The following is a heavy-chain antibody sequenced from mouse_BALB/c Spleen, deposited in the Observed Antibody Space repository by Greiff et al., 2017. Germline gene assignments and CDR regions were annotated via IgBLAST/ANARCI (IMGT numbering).Heavy chain of an antibody. V-gene: IGHV5-12-1*01. J-gene: IGHJ3*01. Sequence: EVQVVESGGGLVKPGGSLKLSCAATGFAFSSYDMSWVRQTPEKRLEWVAYISSGGGSTYYPDTVKGRFTISRDNAKNTLYLQMSSLKSEDTAMYYCARQRGLGFAYWGQGTLVTVSA. CDR1: GFAFSSYD. CDR3: ARQRGLGFAY. CDR2: ISSGGGST.